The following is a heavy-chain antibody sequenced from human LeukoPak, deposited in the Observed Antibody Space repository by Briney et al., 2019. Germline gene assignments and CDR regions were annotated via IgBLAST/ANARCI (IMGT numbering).Heavy chain of an antibody. J-gene: IGHJ1*01. D-gene: IGHD4-17*01. CDR1: GYTFTSYG. V-gene: IGHV1-18*01. CDR3: ARAGMTTVTTRYFHH. CDR2: ISAYNGNT. Sequence: AASVKVSCKASGYTFTSYGITWVRQAPGQGLEWMGWISAYNGNTNYAQKLQGRVTMTTDTSTSTAYMELRSLRPDDTAVYYCARAGMTTVTTRYFHHWGQGTLVTVSS.